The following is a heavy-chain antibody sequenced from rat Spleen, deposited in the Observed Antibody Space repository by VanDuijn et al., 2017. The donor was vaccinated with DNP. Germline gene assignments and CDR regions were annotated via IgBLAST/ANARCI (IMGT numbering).Heavy chain of an antibody. CDR1: GYSITSNY. D-gene: IGHD1-12*03. CDR3: ARGNDAYYPYWYFDF. Sequence: VQLQESGPGLVEPSQSLSLTCSVTGYSITSNYWGWIRKFPGDKMEWIGHISYSGSTGYNPSLKSRISISRDTSKNQFFLRLNSVTSEDTATYYCARGNDAYYPYWYFDFWGPGTMVTVSS. V-gene: IGHV3-1*01. CDR2: ISYSGST. J-gene: IGHJ1*01.